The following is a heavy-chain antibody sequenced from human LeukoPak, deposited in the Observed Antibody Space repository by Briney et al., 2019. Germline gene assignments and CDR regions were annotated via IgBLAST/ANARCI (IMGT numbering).Heavy chain of an antibody. Sequence: GGSLRLSCAASGFTFSSYAMSWVRQAPGKGLEWVAVIWYDGSNKYYADSVKGRFTISRDNSKNTLYLQMNSLRAEDTAVYYCARAPIRGYHLDYWGQGTLVTVSS. CDR1: GFTFSSYA. V-gene: IGHV3-33*08. D-gene: IGHD5-18*01. CDR2: IWYDGSNK. J-gene: IGHJ4*02. CDR3: ARAPIRGYHLDY.